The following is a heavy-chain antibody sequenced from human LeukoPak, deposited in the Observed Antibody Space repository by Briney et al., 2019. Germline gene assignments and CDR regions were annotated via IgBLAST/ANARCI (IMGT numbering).Heavy chain of an antibody. D-gene: IGHD3-10*01. Sequence: GASVKVSCKASGGTFSIYAISWVRQAPGQGLEWMGGIIPIFGTANYAQKFQGRVTITADESTSTAYMELSSLRSEDTAVYYCARAGTYYGSGSFYYYYGMDVWGQGTTVTVSS. CDR3: ARAGTYYGSGSFYYYYGMDV. V-gene: IGHV1-69*13. CDR1: GGTFSIYA. J-gene: IGHJ6*02. CDR2: IIPIFGTA.